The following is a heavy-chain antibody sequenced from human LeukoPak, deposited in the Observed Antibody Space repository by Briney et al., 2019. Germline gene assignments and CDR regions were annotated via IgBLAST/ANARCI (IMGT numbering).Heavy chain of an antibody. CDR1: GGSLTDYS. Sequence: SETLSLTCGVSGGSLTDYSWTWIRQPPGKGLEWIGEVNHTAKATYNPSLKSRVTISVDTSKNQFSLKLSSVTAADTAVYYCARQGTTVTTLFVYWGQGALVTVSS. D-gene: IGHD4-17*01. J-gene: IGHJ4*02. CDR2: VNHTAKA. V-gene: IGHV4-34*01. CDR3: ARQGTTVTTLFVY.